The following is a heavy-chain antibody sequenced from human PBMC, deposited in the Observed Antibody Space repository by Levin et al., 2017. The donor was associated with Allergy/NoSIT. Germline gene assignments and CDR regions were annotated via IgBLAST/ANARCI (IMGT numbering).Heavy chain of an antibody. CDR2: INPNSGGT. V-gene: IGHV1-2*02. D-gene: IGHD1-26*01. Sequence: GESLKISCKASGYTFTGYYMHWVRQAPGQGLEWMGWINPNSGGTNYAQKFQGRVTMTRDTSISTAYMELSRLRSDDTAVYYCARVLPPIVGATRGVGSFDYWGQGTLVTVSS. J-gene: IGHJ4*02. CDR1: GYTFTGYY. CDR3: ARVLPPIVGATRGVGSFDY.